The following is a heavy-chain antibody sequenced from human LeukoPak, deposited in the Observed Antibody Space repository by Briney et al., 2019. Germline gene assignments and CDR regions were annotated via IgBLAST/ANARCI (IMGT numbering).Heavy chain of an antibody. Sequence: SETLCLTCTVSGGSISSGSYYRSWIRQPAGKGLEWIGRIYTSGSTNYNPSLKSRVTISVDTSKNQFSLKLSSVTAADTAVYYCATGTTGTADFDIWGQGTMVTVSS. CDR3: ATGTTGTADFDI. D-gene: IGHD1-1*01. V-gene: IGHV4-61*02. CDR2: IYTSGST. CDR1: GGSISSGSYY. J-gene: IGHJ3*02.